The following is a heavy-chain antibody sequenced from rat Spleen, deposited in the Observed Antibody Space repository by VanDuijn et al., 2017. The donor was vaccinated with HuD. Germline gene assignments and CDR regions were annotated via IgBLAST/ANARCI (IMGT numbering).Heavy chain of an antibody. D-gene: IGHD1-9*01. CDR3: ARLLLYTYYGYKGVMDA. CDR2: ISYDGSST. V-gene: IGHV5-7*01. Sequence: EVQLVESGGDLVQPGRSLKLSCVASGFTFSDYNMAWVRQAPKKGLEWVATISYDGSSTYYRDSVKGRFTLSRDNAKSTLYLQMDSLRSEDTATYYCARLLLYTYYGYKGVMDAWGQGVMVTVSS. CDR1: GFTFSDYN. J-gene: IGHJ2*01.